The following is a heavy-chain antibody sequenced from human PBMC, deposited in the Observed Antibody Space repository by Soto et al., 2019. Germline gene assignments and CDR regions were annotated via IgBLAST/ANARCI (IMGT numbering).Heavy chain of an antibody. CDR1: GGTFTSYA. J-gene: IGHJ6*02. D-gene: IGHD5-18*01. CDR3: ARVAGYSYGNRIYYYGMDV. V-gene: IGHV7-4-1*01. CDR2: INTNTGNP. Sequence: QVQLVQSGAEVKEPGSSVKVSCKASGGTFTSYAMNWVRQAPGQGLEWMGWINTNTGNPTYAQGFTGRFVFSLDTSVSTAYLQICSLKAEDTAVYYCARVAGYSYGNRIYYYGMDVWGQGTTVTVSS.